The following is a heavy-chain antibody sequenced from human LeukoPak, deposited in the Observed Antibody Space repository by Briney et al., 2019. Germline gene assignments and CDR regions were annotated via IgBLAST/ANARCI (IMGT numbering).Heavy chain of an antibody. CDR3: ARDADYGDYAQDYYGMDV. D-gene: IGHD4-17*01. Sequence: PSETLSLTCTVSGGSISSYYWSWIRQPAGKGLEWIGRIYTSGSTNYNPSLKSRVTMSVDTSKNQFSLKLSSVTAADTAVYYCARDADYGDYAQDYYGMDVWGQGTTVTVSS. CDR2: IYTSGST. J-gene: IGHJ6*02. CDR1: GGSISSYY. V-gene: IGHV4-4*07.